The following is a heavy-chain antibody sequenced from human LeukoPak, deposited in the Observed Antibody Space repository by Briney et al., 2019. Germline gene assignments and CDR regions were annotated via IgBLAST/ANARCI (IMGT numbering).Heavy chain of an antibody. Sequence: GAAVNDSCKESGYTFTRYGISGVGQAPGQGGEGMGWISANNGNTNYAQKLQGRVTMTTDTSTSTAYMELRSLRSDDTAVYYCARDLSIAAAGTMFDYWGQGTLVTVSS. CDR3: ARDLSIAAAGTMFDY. V-gene: IGHV1-18*01. CDR2: ISANNGNT. J-gene: IGHJ4*02. CDR1: GYTFTRYG. D-gene: IGHD6-13*01.